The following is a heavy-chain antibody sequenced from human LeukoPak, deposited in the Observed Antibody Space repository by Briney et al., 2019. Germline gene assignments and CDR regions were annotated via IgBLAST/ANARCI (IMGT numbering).Heavy chain of an antibody. CDR2: MKQDGTEK. CDR1: GFTFSSYW. D-gene: IGHD6-13*01. J-gene: IGHJ4*02. V-gene: IGHV3-7*01. Sequence: GGSLRLSCAASGFTFSSYWMSWVRQAPGKGLEWVANMKQDGTEKYYVDSVKGRFTISRDNAKNSLYLQMNSLGAEDTAVYYCARVGGSSSWEFDYWGQGNLVTVTS. CDR3: ARVGGSSSWEFDY.